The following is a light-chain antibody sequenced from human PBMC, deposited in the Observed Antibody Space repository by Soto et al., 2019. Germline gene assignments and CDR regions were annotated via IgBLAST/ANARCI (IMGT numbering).Light chain of an antibody. CDR3: QQYGTYLWT. V-gene: IGKV1-5*01. CDR1: QSISSW. Sequence: DIQMTQSPSTLSASVGDRVTITCRASQSISSWLAWFQQKPGKAPKLLMYDASSLESGVSSRFSRSGSGTGFTLTIGNLQPDDFATYYCQQYGTYLWTFGQGTRVEIK. CDR2: DAS. J-gene: IGKJ1*01.